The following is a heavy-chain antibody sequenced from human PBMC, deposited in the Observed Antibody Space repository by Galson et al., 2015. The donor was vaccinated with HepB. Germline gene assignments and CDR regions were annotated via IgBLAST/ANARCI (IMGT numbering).Heavy chain of an antibody. D-gene: IGHD1-14*01. CDR2: IFPSSGST. CDR1: GYSFAEYH. Sequence: SVKVSCKASGYSFAEYHIQWVRQAPGRGLEWVGFIFPSSGSTTYADAFQGRVTMTADTSTRTAYMQLTTLRSDDTAIYYCARDRPHNWFDPWGQGTLVTVSS. V-gene: IGHV1-46*01. CDR3: ARDRPHNWFDP. J-gene: IGHJ5*02.